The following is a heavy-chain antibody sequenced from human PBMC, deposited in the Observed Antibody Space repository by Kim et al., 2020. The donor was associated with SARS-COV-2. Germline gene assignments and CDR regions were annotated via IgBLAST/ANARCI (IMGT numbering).Heavy chain of an antibody. CDR2: INHSGST. J-gene: IGHJ3*02. Sequence: SETLSLTCAVYGGSFSGYYWSWIRQPPGKGLEWIGEINHSGSTNYNPSLKSRVTISVDTSKNQFSLKLSSVTAADTAVYYCASIGGDYYPMDAFDIWGQG. CDR3: ASIGGDYYPMDAFDI. D-gene: IGHD4-17*01. V-gene: IGHV4-34*01. CDR1: GGSFSGYY.